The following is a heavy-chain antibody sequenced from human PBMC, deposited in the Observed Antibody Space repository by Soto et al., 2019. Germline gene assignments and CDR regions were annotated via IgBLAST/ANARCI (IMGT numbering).Heavy chain of an antibody. D-gene: IGHD3-3*01. J-gene: IGHJ6*02. Sequence: QVQLVESGGGVVQPGRSLRLSCVASGFTFSSYPIHWVRQAPGKGLEWVTTISSDGNDKYYSDSVKGRFTTSRDNSKSTVYLQMNNLRVEDTAVYYCAKEGVADKYYYYGMDVWGQGTTVNVSS. CDR1: GFTFSSYP. CDR3: AKEGVADKYYYYGMDV. V-gene: IGHV3-30*04. CDR2: ISSDGNDK.